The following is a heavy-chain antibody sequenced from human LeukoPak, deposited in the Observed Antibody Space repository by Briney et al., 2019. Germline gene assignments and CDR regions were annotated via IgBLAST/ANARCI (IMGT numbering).Heavy chain of an antibody. CDR3: ATAAAATGGYYFDY. CDR1: GFPFSSYA. CDR2: ISGSGGST. Sequence: PGESLRLSCAASGFPFSSYAMSWVRQAPGKGLEWVSGISGSGGSTYYADSVKGRFTISRDNSKNTLYLQMNSLRAEDTAVYYCATAAAATGGYYFDYWGQGTLVTVSS. D-gene: IGHD6-13*01. J-gene: IGHJ4*02. V-gene: IGHV3-23*01.